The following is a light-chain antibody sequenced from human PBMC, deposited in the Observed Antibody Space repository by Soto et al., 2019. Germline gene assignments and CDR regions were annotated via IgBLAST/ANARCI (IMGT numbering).Light chain of an antibody. CDR3: QQYNTYPIT. CDR1: QGISNY. V-gene: IGKV1-16*02. J-gene: IGKJ5*01. CDR2: DAS. Sequence: DIQMTQSSSSLSASVGDRVTITCRASQGISNYLAWFQQKPGKAPKSLIYDASSLRSGVPSKFSGSGFGTDFTLTISSLQPEDFATYYCQQYNTYPITFGQGTRLEIK.